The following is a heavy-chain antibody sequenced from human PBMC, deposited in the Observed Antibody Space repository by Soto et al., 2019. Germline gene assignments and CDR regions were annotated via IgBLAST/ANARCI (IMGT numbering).Heavy chain of an antibody. CDR2: IDPDGTTT. Sequence: PGGSLRLSCALSGFDSSYYWIQWFRQSPGKGLEWVSRIDPDGTTTNYADSVKGRFSVSRDDAKKTIYLQMKSLTADDTALYYCARGKRTSSAGTGAYWGQGNLVTVSS. CDR1: GFDSSYYW. CDR3: ARGKRTSSAGTGAY. V-gene: IGHV3-74*01. J-gene: IGHJ4*02. D-gene: IGHD1-1*01.